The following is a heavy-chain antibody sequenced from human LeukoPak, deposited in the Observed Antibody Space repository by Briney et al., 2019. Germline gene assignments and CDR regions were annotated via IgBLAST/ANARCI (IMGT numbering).Heavy chain of an antibody. J-gene: IGHJ4*02. Sequence: PSETLSLACTVSGGSISSSSYYWGWIRQPPGKGLEWIGSVYYTGASYYNPSLKSRVTISVDTSKNQFSLKLSSVTAADTAVYYCARGPGVYDILTTSNFDYWGQGTLVTVSS. CDR1: GGSISSSSYY. D-gene: IGHD3-9*01. CDR3: ARGPGVYDILTTSNFDY. CDR2: VYYTGAS. V-gene: IGHV4-39*07.